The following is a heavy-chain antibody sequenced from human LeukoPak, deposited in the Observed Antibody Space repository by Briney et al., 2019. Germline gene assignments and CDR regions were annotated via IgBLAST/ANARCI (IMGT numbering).Heavy chain of an antibody. CDR3: ARHVYGKGMYV. CDR2: IYSSGGT. J-gene: IGHJ6*04. D-gene: IGHD4-17*01. Sequence: SETLSLTCTVSGGSISSYYWSWIRQPPGKGLEWIGYIYSSGGTAYNPSLKSRLTISIDTSKNQFSLTLSSMTAADTAIYYCARHVYGKGMYVWGKGTTVTVSS. CDR1: GGSISSYY. V-gene: IGHV4-59*08.